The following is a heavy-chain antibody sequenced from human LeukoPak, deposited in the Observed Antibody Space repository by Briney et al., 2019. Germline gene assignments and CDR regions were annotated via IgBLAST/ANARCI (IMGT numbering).Heavy chain of an antibody. D-gene: IGHD1-26*01. CDR3: ALSIVGAPFDY. J-gene: IGHJ4*02. Sequence: SKTLSLTCTVSGGSISSYYWSWIRQPAGKGLEWIGRIYTSGNTNYNPSLKSRVTISVDTSKKQISLQLSSVTAADTAVYYCALSIVGAPFDYWGQGTLVTVSS. CDR1: GGSISSYY. CDR2: IYTSGNT. V-gene: IGHV4-4*07.